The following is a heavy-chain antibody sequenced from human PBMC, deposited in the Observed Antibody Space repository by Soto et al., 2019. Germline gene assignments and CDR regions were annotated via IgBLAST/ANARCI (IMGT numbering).Heavy chain of an antibody. CDR2: IYSGGST. D-gene: IGHD1-26*01. V-gene: IGHV3-53*01. CDR3: ARDRWELRLENYYYYYGMDV. J-gene: IGHJ6*02. CDR1: GFTVSSNY. Sequence: GGSLRLSCAASGFTVSSNYMSWVRQAPGKGLEWVSVIYSGGSTYYADSVKGRFTISRDNSKNTLYLQMNSLRAEDTAVYYCARDRWELRLENYYYYYGMDVWGQGTTVTVSS.